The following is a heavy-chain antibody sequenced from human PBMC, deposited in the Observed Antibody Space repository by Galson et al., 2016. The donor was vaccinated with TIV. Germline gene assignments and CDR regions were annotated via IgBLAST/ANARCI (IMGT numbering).Heavy chain of an antibody. D-gene: IGHD3-22*01. CDR3: AKSPAYYYASSGYYRTGDYYFDY. J-gene: IGHJ4*02. V-gene: IGHV3-23*01. CDR2: ISGSGDST. CDR1: GFTFSTFA. Sequence: SLRLSCAASGFTFSTFAMSWVRQAPGKGLEWVSGISGSGDSTNYADSVKGRFTISRDNSKKTLYLLMNSLRADDTAVYYCAKSPAYYYASSGYYRTGDYYFDYWGQGTLVTVSS.